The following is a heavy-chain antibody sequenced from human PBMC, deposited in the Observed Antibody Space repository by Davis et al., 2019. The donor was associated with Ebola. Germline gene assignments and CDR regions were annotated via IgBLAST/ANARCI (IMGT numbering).Heavy chain of an antibody. CDR2: WYFSGST. V-gene: IGHV4-59*12. D-gene: IGHD3-22*01. CDR1: GGSIKTYY. J-gene: IGHJ4*02. CDR3: ARDRHDSTAYGF. Sequence: GSLRLSCSVSGGSIKTYYWSWIRQSPGKGLEWIGSWYFSGSTYYNPSLKSRVTISLDKSKNHVSLKLNSVTAADTAIYFCARDRHDSTAYGFWGQGILVTVSS.